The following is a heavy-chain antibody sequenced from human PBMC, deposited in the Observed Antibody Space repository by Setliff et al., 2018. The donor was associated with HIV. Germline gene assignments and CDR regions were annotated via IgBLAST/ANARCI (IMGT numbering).Heavy chain of an antibody. CDR2: IKSKTDGGTT. CDR1: GFTFSSYA. J-gene: IGHJ4*02. D-gene: IGHD3-10*01. CDR3: TTTLSLWFGAPFDY. Sequence: GGSLRLSCAASGFTFSSYAMSWVRQTLEKGLEWVGHIKSKTDGGTTDYAAPVKGRFTISRDDSKNTLYLQMNSLKSEDTAVYYCTTTLSLWFGAPFDYWGQGTLVTVSS. V-gene: IGHV3-15*01.